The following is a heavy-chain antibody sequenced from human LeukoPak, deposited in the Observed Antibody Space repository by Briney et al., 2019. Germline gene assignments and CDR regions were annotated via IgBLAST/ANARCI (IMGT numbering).Heavy chain of an antibody. V-gene: IGHV3-7*01. Sequence: GGSLRLSCAASGFTFSTYGMHWVGQAPGRGVEWVANINQDGSEKYFGDSVKGRFTIYRDNAKSSLYMQMNSLRAEDTAVYFCSRALEVWGKGTTVTVST. CDR3: SRALEV. J-gene: IGHJ6*04. CDR1: GFTFSTYG. CDR2: INQDGSEK.